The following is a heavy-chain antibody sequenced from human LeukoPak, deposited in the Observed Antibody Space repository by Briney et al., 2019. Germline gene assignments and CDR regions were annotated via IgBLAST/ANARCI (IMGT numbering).Heavy chain of an antibody. CDR3: ASLGVDGSGSYYTPYYFDY. D-gene: IGHD3-10*01. CDR2: IIPIFGTA. CDR1: GGTFSSYA. Sequence: SVKVSCKASGGTFSSYAISWVRQAPGQGLEWMGGIIPIFGTANYAQKFQGRVTITADESTSTAYMELSSLRSEDTAVYYCASLGVDGSGSYYTPYYFDYWGQGTLVTVSS. V-gene: IGHV1-69*13. J-gene: IGHJ4*02.